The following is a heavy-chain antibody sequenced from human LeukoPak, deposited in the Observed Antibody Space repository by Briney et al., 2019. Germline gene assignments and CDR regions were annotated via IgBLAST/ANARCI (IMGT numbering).Heavy chain of an antibody. CDR3: ARDYYDSSGYYYLSFDY. J-gene: IGHJ4*02. CDR2: ISAYNGNT. V-gene: IGHV1-18*01. D-gene: IGHD3-22*01. Sequence: GASVKVSCKASGYTFPNYGFTWVRQAPGQGLEWMGWISAYNGNTNYAQKLQGRVTMTTDTSTSTAYMELRSLRSDDTAVYYCARDYYDSSGYYYLSFDYWGQGTLVTVSS. CDR1: GYTFPNYG.